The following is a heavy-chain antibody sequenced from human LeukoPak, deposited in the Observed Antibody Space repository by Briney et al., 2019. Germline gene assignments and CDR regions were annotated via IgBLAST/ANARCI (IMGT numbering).Heavy chain of an antibody. D-gene: IGHD2-8*01. CDR3: ARGYCTNGVCSRFDY. CDR1: GGSFSGYY. Sequence: SETLSLTCAVYGGSFSGYYWSWIRQPPGKGLGWIGKINHSGSTNYNPSLKSRVTISVDTSKNQFSLKLSSVTAADTAVYYCARGYCTNGVCSRFDYWGQGTLVTVSS. CDR2: INHSGST. V-gene: IGHV4-34*01. J-gene: IGHJ4*02.